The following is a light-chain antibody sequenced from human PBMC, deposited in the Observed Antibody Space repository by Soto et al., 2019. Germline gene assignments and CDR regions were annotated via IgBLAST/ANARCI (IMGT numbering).Light chain of an antibody. CDR2: DAS. CDR1: QSVSSY. J-gene: IGKJ4*01. CDR3: QQRSSWPLT. Sequence: EIVMTQSPTILSVSPGERATLSCRASQSVSSYLAWYQQKPGQAPRLLIYDASNRATGIPARFSGTGSGTDFTLTISSLEPEDFAVYYCQQRSSWPLTFGGGTKVDIK. V-gene: IGKV3-11*01.